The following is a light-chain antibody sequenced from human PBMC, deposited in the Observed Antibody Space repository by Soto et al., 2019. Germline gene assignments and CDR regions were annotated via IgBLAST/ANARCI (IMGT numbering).Light chain of an antibody. CDR1: QSISSY. Sequence: DIQMTQSPSSLSASVGDRVTITCRASQSISSYLNWYQQKPGKAPKLLIYGASTFQSGVPSRFSGSVSGTDFTLTIASLQPEDSATYYCQQSHSAPWTFGQGTKVEIK. J-gene: IGKJ1*01. CDR2: GAS. CDR3: QQSHSAPWT. V-gene: IGKV1-39*01.